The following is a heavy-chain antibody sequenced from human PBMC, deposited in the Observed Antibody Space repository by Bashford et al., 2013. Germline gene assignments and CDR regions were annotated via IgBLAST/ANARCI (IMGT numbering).Heavy chain of an antibody. J-gene: IGHJ6*02. Sequence: VRQAPGKGLEWVAVIWYDGSNKYYADSVKGRFTISRDNSKNTLYLQMNSLRAEDTAVYYCAREGGTVDTYGMDVWGQGTTVTVSS. V-gene: IGHV3-33*01. CDR3: AREGGTVDTYGMDV. CDR2: IWYDGSNK. D-gene: IGHD1-26*01.